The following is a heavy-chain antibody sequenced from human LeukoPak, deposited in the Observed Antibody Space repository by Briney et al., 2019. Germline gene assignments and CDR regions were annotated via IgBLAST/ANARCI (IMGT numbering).Heavy chain of an antibody. J-gene: IGHJ4*02. D-gene: IGHD6-19*01. V-gene: IGHV4-61*01. CDR2: IYYSGST. CDR3: ARVAAVAHFDY. CDR1: GGSVSSGSYY. Sequence: SESLSLTCTVSGGSVSSGSYYWSWIRQPPGKGLEWIGYIYYSGSTNYNPSLKSRVTISADTSKNQFSLKLSSVTAADTAVYYCARVAAVAHFDYWGQGTLVTVSS.